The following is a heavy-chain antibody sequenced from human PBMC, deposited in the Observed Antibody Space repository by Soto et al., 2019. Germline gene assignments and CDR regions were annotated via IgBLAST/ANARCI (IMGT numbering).Heavy chain of an antibody. CDR3: ATQFHHCGGDCYRGPYFGMDV. Sequence: ASVKVSCKASGYTFTGYYVLWVRQAPGQGPECMGWINPYTGGTNYAQKFQGRVTMTRDTSISTAYMELGKLRSDDPDVYYCATQFHHCGGDCYRGPYFGMDVWGQGTTVTVSS. D-gene: IGHD2-21*02. CDR1: GYTFTGYY. J-gene: IGHJ6*02. CDR2: INPYTGGT. V-gene: IGHV1-2*02.